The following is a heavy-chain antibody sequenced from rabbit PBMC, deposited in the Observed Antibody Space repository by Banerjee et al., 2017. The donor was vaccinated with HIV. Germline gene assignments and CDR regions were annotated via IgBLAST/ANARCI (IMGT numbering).Heavy chain of an antibody. V-gene: IGHV1S39*01. Sequence: QEQLVESGGGLVQPGGSLKLSCKASGFDFSSYGVNWVRQAPGKGLEWIGCISTGDGSTYYASWVNGRFSISKTSSTTVTLQMTSLTAADTATYFCARGTDLWGPGTLVTVS. J-gene: IGHJ4*01. CDR1: GFDFSSYG. D-gene: IGHD7-1*01. CDR3: ARGTDL. CDR2: ISTGDGST.